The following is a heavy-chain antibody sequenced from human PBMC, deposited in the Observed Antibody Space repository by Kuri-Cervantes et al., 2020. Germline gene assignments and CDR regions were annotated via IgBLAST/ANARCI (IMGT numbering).Heavy chain of an antibody. CDR1: GGSFSYH. CDR3: ARGGGYCSGGSCYFHYYYYYMDV. J-gene: IGHJ6*03. Sequence: SETLSLTCAVYGGSFSYHWNWIRQPPGKGLEWIGEINHSGDTNYNPSLKSRVTISVDTSKNQFSLKLSSVTAADTAVYYCARGGGYCSGGSCYFHYYYYYMDVWGKGTTVTVSS. D-gene: IGHD2-15*01. V-gene: IGHV4-34*01. CDR2: INHSGDT.